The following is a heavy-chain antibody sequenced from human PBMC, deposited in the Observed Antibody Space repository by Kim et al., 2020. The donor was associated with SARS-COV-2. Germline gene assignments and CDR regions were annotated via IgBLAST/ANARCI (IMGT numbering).Heavy chain of an antibody. CDR2: ISYDGSNK. V-gene: IGHV3-30*04. D-gene: IGHD6-19*01. J-gene: IGHJ6*01. CDR1: GFTFSSYA. CDR3: ARGFSGWLVREYYYYGM. Sequence: GGSLRLSCAASGFTFSSYAMHWVRQAPGKGLEWVAVISYDGSNKYYADSVKGRFTISSDNSKNTLYLQMNSLRAEDTAVYYCARGFSGWLVREYYYYGM.